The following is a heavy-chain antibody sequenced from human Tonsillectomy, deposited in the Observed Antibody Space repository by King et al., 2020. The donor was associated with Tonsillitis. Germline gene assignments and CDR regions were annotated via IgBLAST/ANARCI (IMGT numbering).Heavy chain of an antibody. V-gene: IGHV3-48*01. CDR3: ARDIEYYYGSRSYLPPDY. D-gene: IGHD3-10*01. J-gene: IGHJ4*02. Sequence: VQLVESGGGLVQPGGSLRLSCAASGFSFSTYSMNWVRQAPGKALEWVSYISSGSTFIYYADSVKGRFTISRDNTKNSLYLQMNNLRAEDTAMYFCARDIEYYYGSRSYLPPDYWGQGTLVTVSS. CDR2: ISSGSTFI. CDR1: GFSFSTYS.